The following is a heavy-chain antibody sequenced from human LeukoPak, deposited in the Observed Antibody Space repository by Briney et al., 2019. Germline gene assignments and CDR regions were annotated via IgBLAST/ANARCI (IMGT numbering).Heavy chain of an antibody. CDR3: ARHRSPQSSGWYKTGFGFDY. V-gene: IGHV4-39*01. CDR1: GGSISSSSYY. J-gene: IGHJ4*02. D-gene: IGHD6-19*01. CDR2: IYYSGGT. Sequence: SETLSLTCTVSGGSISSSSYYWGWIRQPPGKGLEWIGSIYYSGGTYYNPSLKSRVTISVDTSKNQFSLKLSSVAAADTAVYYCARHRSPQSSGWYKTGFGFDYWGQGTLVTVSS.